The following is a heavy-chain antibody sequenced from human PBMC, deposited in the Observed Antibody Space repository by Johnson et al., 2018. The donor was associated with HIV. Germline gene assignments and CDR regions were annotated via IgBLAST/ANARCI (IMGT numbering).Heavy chain of an antibody. J-gene: IGHJ3*02. D-gene: IGHD6-13*01. CDR3: ARVIGYSSSWYLGSGWYPDAFDI. CDR1: GFTFSSYA. CDR2: ISYDENNK. V-gene: IGHV3-30-3*01. Sequence: QVQLVESGGGVVQPGRSLRLSCAASGFTFSSYAIHWVRQAPGKGLEWVAVISYDENNKYYADSVKARFTISRDNSKNTLYLQMNSLGAEDTAVYYCARVIGYSSSWYLGSGWYPDAFDIWGQGTMVTVSS.